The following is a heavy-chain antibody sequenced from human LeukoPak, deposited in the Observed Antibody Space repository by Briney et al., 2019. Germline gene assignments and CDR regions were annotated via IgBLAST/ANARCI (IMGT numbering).Heavy chain of an antibody. V-gene: IGHV3-30*02. J-gene: IGHJ4*02. D-gene: IGHD6-13*01. CDR3: AKVGGIAAAGTPN. CDR2: IRYDGSNK. Sequence: PGGSLRLSCAASGFTFSSYGMHWARQAPGKGLEWVAFIRYDGSNKYYADSVKGRFTISRDNSKNTLYLQMNSLRAEDTAVYYCAKVGGIAAAGTPNWGQGTLVTVSS. CDR1: GFTFSSYG.